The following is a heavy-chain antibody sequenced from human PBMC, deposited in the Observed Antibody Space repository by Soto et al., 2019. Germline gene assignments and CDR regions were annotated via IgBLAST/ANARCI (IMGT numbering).Heavy chain of an antibody. V-gene: IGHV1-2*04. D-gene: IGHD6-19*01. Sequence: ASVKVSCKASGDTFTGYYMHWVRQAPGQGLEWMGWINPNSGGTNYAQKFQGWVTMTRDTSISTAYMELSRLRSDDTAVYYCASAAGYSSGWYESGYWGQGTLVTVSS. J-gene: IGHJ4*02. CDR1: GDTFTGYY. CDR2: INPNSGGT. CDR3: ASAAGYSSGWYESGY.